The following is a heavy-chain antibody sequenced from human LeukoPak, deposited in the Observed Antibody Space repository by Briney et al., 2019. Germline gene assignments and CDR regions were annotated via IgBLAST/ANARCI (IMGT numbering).Heavy chain of an antibody. CDR2: IYSGGST. V-gene: IGHV3-66*01. D-gene: IGHD6-19*01. J-gene: IGHJ5*02. CDR3: ARNRYSSGWYYGWFDP. Sequence: GGSLRLSCAASGFTVSSNYMSWVRQAPGKGLEWVSVIYSGGSTYYADSVKGRFTISRDNSKNTLHLQMNSLRAEDTAVYYCARNRYSSGWYYGWFDPWGQGTLVTVSS. CDR1: GFTVSSNY.